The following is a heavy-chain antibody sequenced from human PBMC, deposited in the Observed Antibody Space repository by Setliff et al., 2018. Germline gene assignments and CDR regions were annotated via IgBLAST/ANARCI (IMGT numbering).Heavy chain of an antibody. CDR3: GRVDAELMLGNYIDY. V-gene: IGHV1-18*01. J-gene: IGHJ4*02. CDR2: ISAYNGNT. Sequence: ASVKVSCKASGYTFTSYGISWVRQAPGQGLEWMGWISAYNGNTNYAQKFQGRVAMTTDTSTSTAFMELRSLRPDDTAFYYCGRVDAELMLGNYIDYWGQGTLVTVSS. CDR1: GYTFTSYG. D-gene: IGHD1-7*01.